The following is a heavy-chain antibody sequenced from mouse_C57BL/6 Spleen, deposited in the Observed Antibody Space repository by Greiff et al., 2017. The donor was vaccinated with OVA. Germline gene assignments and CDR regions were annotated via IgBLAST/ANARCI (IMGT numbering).Heavy chain of an antibody. V-gene: IGHV1-78*01. CDR2: IYPRDGST. CDR1: GYTFPDHT. D-gene: IGHD2-4*01. Sequence: QVQLQQSDAELVKPGASVKISCKVSGYTFPDHTIHWMKQRPEQGLEWIGYIYPRDGSTKYNEKFKGKATLTADKSSSTAYMQLNSLTSEDSAVYFCAKMGDYDDGSIAMDYWGQGTSVTVSS. CDR3: AKMGDYDDGSIAMDY. J-gene: IGHJ4*01.